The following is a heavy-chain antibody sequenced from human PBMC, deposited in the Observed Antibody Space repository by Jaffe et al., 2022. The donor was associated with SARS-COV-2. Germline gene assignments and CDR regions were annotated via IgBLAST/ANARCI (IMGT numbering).Heavy chain of an antibody. CDR1: GYSFTTYS. V-gene: IGHV7-4-1*02. CDR3: VRGEGTWFGELLSY. D-gene: IGHD3-10*01. J-gene: IGHJ4*02. Sequence: QVQLVQSGPELKKPGASVRVSCKASGYSFTTYSMNWVRQAPGQGLEWMGWISTMTGTPTYAQGFTGRFVFSLDTSVSTAYLQIISLKAEDAAVYYCVRGEGTWFGELLSYWGQGTLVTVSS. CDR2: ISTMTGTP.